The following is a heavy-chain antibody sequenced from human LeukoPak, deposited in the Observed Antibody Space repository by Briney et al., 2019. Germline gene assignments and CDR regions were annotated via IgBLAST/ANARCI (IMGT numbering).Heavy chain of an antibody. CDR3: ATSESQTRFDY. CDR1: GYSFTTYW. V-gene: IGHV5-51*01. Sequence: GESLKISCKGSGYSFTTYWIGWVRQMPGKGLEWIGIIFPGDSDTPYSPPLQGQVTISDDKSINTAYLQWSSLRASDTAMYYCATSESQTRFDYWGQGTPVSVSS. J-gene: IGHJ4*02. CDR2: IFPGDSDT. D-gene: IGHD1/OR15-1a*01.